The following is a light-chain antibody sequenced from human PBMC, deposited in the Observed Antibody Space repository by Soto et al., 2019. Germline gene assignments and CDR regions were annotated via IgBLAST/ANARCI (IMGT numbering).Light chain of an antibody. V-gene: IGKV3-20*01. Sequence: EIVLTQSPGTLSLSPGERATLSCRASQSVSSYYLAWYQQKPGQAPRLLIYGASSGATGIPDRFSGSGSGTDFTLTINRLQPDDFATYYCQQYNSFPWTFGQGTKVDIK. CDR1: QSVSSYY. CDR3: QQYNSFPWT. CDR2: GAS. J-gene: IGKJ1*01.